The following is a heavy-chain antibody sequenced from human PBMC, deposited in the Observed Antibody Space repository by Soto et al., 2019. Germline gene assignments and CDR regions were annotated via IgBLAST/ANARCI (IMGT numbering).Heavy chain of an antibody. CDR3: ARDEPNYYDSSGPLAGAFDK. J-gene: IGHJ3*02. Sequence: PGGSLRLSCAASGFTFSSYAMHWVRQAPGKGLEWVAVISYDGRNKYYADSVKGRFTISRDNSKNTLYLQMNSLRAEDTAVYYCARDEPNYYDSSGPLAGAFDKWGQETMVT. V-gene: IGHV3-30*04. CDR1: GFTFSSYA. CDR2: ISYDGRNK. D-gene: IGHD3-22*01.